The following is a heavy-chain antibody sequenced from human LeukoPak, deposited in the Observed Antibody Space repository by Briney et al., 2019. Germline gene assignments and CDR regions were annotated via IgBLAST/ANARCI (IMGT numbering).Heavy chain of an antibody. CDR1: GGSISSSSDY. Sequence: SETLSLTCTVSGGSISSSSDYCGWIRQPPGKGLEWIGNIYYSGTTYYNPSLKSRVTISVDTSKNQFSLKLSSVTAADTTVYYCARVVEMANNYHYYYYMDVWGKGTTVTVSS. CDR3: ARVVEMANNYHYYYYMDV. CDR2: IYYSGTT. J-gene: IGHJ6*03. V-gene: IGHV4-39*07. D-gene: IGHD5-24*01.